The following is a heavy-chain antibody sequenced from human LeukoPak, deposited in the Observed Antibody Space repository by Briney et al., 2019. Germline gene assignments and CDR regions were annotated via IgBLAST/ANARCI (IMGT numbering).Heavy chain of an antibody. D-gene: IGHD6-6*01. CDR1: GFTFSSYS. CDR2: ISSSGSTL. Sequence: GGSLRLSCAASGFTFSSYSMNWVRQAPGKGLEWVSYISSSGSTLHYADSVKGRFTISRDSAKSSLYLQLNSLRDEDTAVYCCAGEYSSSSGKALDYWGQGTLVTVSS. J-gene: IGHJ4*02. V-gene: IGHV3-48*02. CDR3: AGEYSSSSGKALDY.